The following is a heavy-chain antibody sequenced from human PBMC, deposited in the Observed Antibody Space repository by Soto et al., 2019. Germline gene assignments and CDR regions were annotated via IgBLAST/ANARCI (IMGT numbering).Heavy chain of an antibody. J-gene: IGHJ5*02. CDR1: PGANRRGY. V-gene: IGHV4-59*01. Sequence: PSETLCQTGTLAPGANRRGYWSWIKQPPGKGLEWIGYIYYSGSTNYKRSLKSRVTISVDTSKSQFSLKLSSVTAADTAVYYCARTLFGWRIWFYPLGQGTLVT. D-gene: IGHD3-10*02. CDR2: IYYSGST. CDR3: ARTLFGWRIWFYP.